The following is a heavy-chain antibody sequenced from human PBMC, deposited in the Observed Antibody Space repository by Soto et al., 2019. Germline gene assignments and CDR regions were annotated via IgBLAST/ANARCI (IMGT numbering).Heavy chain of an antibody. CDR2: IRNKANSYVT. V-gene: IGHV3-73*02. J-gene: IGHJ4*02. D-gene: IGHD2-15*01. Sequence: EVQLVESGGGLVQPGGSLKLSCAASGFTFSGSSMHWVRQASGKGLEWVGRIRNKANSYVTAYAASVKGRFTISRDDSKNTAYLQMNSLKTEDTAVYYCTSHSPEDMIRKWGQGTLVTVSS. CDR3: TSHSPEDMIRK. CDR1: GFTFSGSS.